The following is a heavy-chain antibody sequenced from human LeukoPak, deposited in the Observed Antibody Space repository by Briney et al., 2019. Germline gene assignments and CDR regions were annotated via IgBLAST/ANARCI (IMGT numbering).Heavy chain of an antibody. CDR2: IAPNNGNT. J-gene: IGHJ4*02. CDR1: GYTFTSYG. CDR3: ASRSGTTPYYFDY. V-gene: IGHV1-18*01. Sequence: ASVKVSCKVSGYTFTSYGLTWMRQAPGQGLEWMGWIAPNNGNTNYAQKFQGRVTMTTDISTSTAYMELRSLRSDDTAVYYCASRSGTTPYYFDYWGQGTLVTVSS. D-gene: IGHD4-17*01.